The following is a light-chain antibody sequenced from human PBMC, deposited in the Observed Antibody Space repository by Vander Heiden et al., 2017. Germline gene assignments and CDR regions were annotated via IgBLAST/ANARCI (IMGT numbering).Light chain of an antibody. CDR1: SSNIGINY. CDR2: ENN. V-gene: IGLV1-51*01. J-gene: IGLJ2*01. Sequence: QSVLTQPPSVSAAPGQTVTISCSGSSSNIGINYVSWYQQLPGTAPKLLIYENNSRPSGIPDRFSGSKSGTSATLGITGLQAGDEADYYCETWDNSLSAEVFGGGTKLTVL. CDR3: ETWDNSLSAEV.